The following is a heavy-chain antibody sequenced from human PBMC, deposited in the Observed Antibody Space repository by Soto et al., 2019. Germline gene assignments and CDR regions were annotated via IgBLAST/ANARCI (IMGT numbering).Heavy chain of an antibody. D-gene: IGHD4-17*01. J-gene: IGHJ4*02. Sequence: GGSLRLSCAASGFTFSSYEMNWVRQAPGKGLEWVSYISSSGSTIYYADSVKGRFTISRDNAKNSLYLQMNSLRAEDTAVYYCARDPLPYGDYVYDYWGQGTLVTVSS. V-gene: IGHV3-48*03. CDR2: ISSSGSTI. CDR3: ARDPLPYGDYVYDY. CDR1: GFTFSSYE.